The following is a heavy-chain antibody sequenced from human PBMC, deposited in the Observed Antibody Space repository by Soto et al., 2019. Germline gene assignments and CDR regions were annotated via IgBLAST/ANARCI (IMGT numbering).Heavy chain of an antibody. V-gene: IGHV4-59*01. CDR2: IYYRGST. CDR3: ARGRTTTVTTLAYFDY. CDR1: GGSISSYY. J-gene: IGHJ4*02. D-gene: IGHD4-17*01. Sequence: QVQLQESGPGLVKPSETLSLTCTVSGGSISSYYWSWIRQPPGKGLEWIGYIYYRGSTNYNPSLKSRVTISVDTSKNQFSLKLSSVTAADTAVYYCARGRTTTVTTLAYFDYWGQGTLVTVSS.